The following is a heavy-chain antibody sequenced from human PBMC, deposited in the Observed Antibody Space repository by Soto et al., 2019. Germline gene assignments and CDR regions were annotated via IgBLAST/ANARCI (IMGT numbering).Heavy chain of an antibody. CDR1: GFTFSSYA. CDR2: VSGGGGST. Sequence: GGSLRLSCVVSGFTFSSYAVSWVRQAPGKGLEWVSVVSGGGGSTHYADSVKGRFTISRDNSKNTLYLQMNSLRVEDTAVYYCAKVRAIMVTTDYFDYWGQGTLVTVSS. J-gene: IGHJ4*02. D-gene: IGHD2-21*02. CDR3: AKVRAIMVTTDYFDY. V-gene: IGHV3-23*01.